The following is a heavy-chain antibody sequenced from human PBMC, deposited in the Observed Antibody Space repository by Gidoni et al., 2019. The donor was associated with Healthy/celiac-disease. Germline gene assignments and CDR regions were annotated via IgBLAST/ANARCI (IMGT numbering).Heavy chain of an antibody. CDR3: ARGHIAWQLAPHYYGMDV. CDR2: IRSSGSTR. Sequence: QVQLVESGGGLVKPGGSLRLSCAASGFPFSDYYLSWIRQAPGKGLEWVAYIRSSGSTRDYADAVKGRFTISRENAKNSLYRQMNSLRAEDTAVYYWARGHIAWQLAPHYYGMDVWGQGTTVTVSS. CDR1: GFPFSDYY. J-gene: IGHJ6*02. D-gene: IGHD6-6*01. V-gene: IGHV3-11*01.